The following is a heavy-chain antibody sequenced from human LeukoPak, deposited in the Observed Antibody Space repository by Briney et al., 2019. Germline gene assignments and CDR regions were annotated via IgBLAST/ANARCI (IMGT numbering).Heavy chain of an antibody. CDR2: IKQDGSEK. CDR1: GFTFSSYW. Sequence: GGSQRLSCAASGFTFSSYWMSWVRQAPGKGLEWVANIKQDGSEKYCVDSVKGRFTISRDNAKNSLYLQMNSLRAEDTAVYYCARGWEVSAGSPFDYWGQGTLVSVSS. CDR3: ARGWEVSAGSPFDY. D-gene: IGHD1-26*01. V-gene: IGHV3-7*01. J-gene: IGHJ4*02.